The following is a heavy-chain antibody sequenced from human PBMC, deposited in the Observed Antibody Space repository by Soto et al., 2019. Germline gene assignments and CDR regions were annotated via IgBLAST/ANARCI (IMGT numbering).Heavy chain of an antibody. CDR2: TYYRSKWYN. CDR1: GDSVSSNSAA. CDR3: ARAKRTDYGDYHDAFDI. D-gene: IGHD4-17*01. V-gene: IGHV6-1*01. J-gene: IGHJ3*02. Sequence: QVPLQQSGPGLVKPSQTLSLTCAISGDSVSSNSAAWNWIRQSPSRGLEWLGRTYYRSKWYNDYAVSVKSRITINPDTSKNQFSLQLNSVTPEDTAVYYCARAKRTDYGDYHDAFDIWGQGTMVTVSS.